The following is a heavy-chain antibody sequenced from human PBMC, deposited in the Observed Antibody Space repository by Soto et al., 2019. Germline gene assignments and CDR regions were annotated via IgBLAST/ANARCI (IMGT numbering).Heavy chain of an antibody. Sequence: QVQLVESGGGVVQPGRSLRLSCAASGFTFSSYAMHWVRQAPGKGLEWVAVISYDGSNKDYADSVKGRFTISRDNSKNTLYLQMNSLRAEDTAVYYCARDSGNGVDPTWDYFDYWGQGTLVTVSS. V-gene: IGHV3-30-3*01. CDR2: ISYDGSNK. CDR3: ARDSGNGVDPTWDYFDY. D-gene: IGHD1-26*01. J-gene: IGHJ4*02. CDR1: GFTFSSYA.